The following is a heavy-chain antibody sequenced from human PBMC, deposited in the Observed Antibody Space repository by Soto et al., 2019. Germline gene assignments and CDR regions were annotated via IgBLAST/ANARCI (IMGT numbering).Heavy chain of an antibody. CDR1: GASSSSYY. J-gene: IGHJ6*02. Sequence: SETLSLTCTVSGASSSSYYWTWIRQPAGKGLEWIGRIYTTESPNYNPSLKSRVSMSLDTSKNQFSLRVTSVTAADTAVYYCARQGFHYYYGMDVWGQGTTVTVSS. CDR3: ARQGFHYYYGMDV. V-gene: IGHV4-4*07. CDR2: IYTTESP.